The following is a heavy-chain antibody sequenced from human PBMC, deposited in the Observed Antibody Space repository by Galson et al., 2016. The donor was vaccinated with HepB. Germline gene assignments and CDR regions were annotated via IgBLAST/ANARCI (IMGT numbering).Heavy chain of an antibody. CDR2: INAGNGDT. Sequence: SVKVSCKASGYNFITYGMHWVRQAPGQRLEWMGWINAGNGDTIYAQKFQGRVTFTRDTSANTVYLGLSSLTSEDTAIYYCVRDEVPGPYYFEYWGQGILVTVSS. J-gene: IGHJ4*02. D-gene: IGHD3-16*01. CDR3: VRDEVPGPYYFEY. V-gene: IGHV1-3*01. CDR1: GYNFITYG.